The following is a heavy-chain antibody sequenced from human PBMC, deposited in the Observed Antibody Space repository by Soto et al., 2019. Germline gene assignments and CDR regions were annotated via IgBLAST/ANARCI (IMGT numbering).Heavy chain of an antibody. J-gene: IGHJ4*02. CDR3: ARHRRTTVAKFYFDN. D-gene: IGHD4-4*01. CDR2: IIDSGNA. CDR1: GGTFSGYD. V-gene: IGHV4-34*12. Sequence: SETLCLTCAVYGGTFSGYDGSWIRQPPGKGLEWIGEIIDSGNANYNPSLKSRVTISVDTSKNQFSLKLTSVTAADTAVYYCARHRRTTVAKFYFDNWGQGALVTVSS.